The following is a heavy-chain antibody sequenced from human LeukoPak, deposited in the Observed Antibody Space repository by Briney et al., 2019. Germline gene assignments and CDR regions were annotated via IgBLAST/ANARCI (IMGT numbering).Heavy chain of an antibody. Sequence: SETLSLTCTVSGYSISSGYYWGWIRQPPGKGLEWIGSIYHSGSTYYNPSLKSRVTISVDTSKNQFSLKLSSVTAADTAVYYCARGRSSWYGTNNWFDPWGQGTLVTVSS. J-gene: IGHJ5*02. CDR3: ARGRSSWYGTNNWFDP. CDR1: GYSISSGYY. V-gene: IGHV4-38-2*02. D-gene: IGHD6-13*01. CDR2: IYHSGST.